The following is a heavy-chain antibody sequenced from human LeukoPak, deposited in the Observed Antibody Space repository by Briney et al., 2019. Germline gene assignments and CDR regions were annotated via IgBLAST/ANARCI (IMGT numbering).Heavy chain of an antibody. V-gene: IGHV1-2*02. CDR1: GYTFTGYY. D-gene: IGHD3-16*01. CDR3: ARALGGGLHPDDY. J-gene: IGHJ4*02. CDR2: INPNSGGT. Sequence: ASVKVSCKASGYTFTGYYMHWVRQAPGQGLEWMGWINPNSGGTNYAQKFQGRVTMTRDTSISTAYMELSRLRSDDTAVYYCARALGGGLHPDDYWGQGTLVTVSS.